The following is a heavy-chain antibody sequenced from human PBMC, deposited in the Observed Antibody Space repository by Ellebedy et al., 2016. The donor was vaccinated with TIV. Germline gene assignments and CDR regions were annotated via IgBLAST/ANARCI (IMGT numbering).Heavy chain of an antibody. J-gene: IGHJ4*02. CDR1: GYTFTSYG. CDR2: IIPILGIA. CDR3: ATAVAGKETYDY. V-gene: IGHV1-69*04. D-gene: IGHD6-19*01. Sequence: ASVKVSCKASGYTFTSYGISWVRQAPGQGLEWMGRIIPILGIANYAQKFQGRVTVTADKSTSTAYMELSSLRSEDTAVYYCATAVAGKETYDYWGQGTLVTVSS.